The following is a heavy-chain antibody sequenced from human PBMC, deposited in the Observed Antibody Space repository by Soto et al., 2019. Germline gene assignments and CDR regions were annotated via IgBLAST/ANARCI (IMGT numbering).Heavy chain of an antibody. CDR2: ISSSSSTI. CDR3: ARDLFRRGYLFDY. Sequence: GGSLRLSCAASGFTFSSYSMNWVRQAPGKGLEWVSYISSSSSTIYCADSVKGRFTISRDNAKNSLYLQMNSLRAEDTAVYYCARDLFRRGYLFDYWGQGTLVTVSS. V-gene: IGHV3-48*01. CDR1: GFTFSSYS. D-gene: IGHD5-12*01. J-gene: IGHJ4*02.